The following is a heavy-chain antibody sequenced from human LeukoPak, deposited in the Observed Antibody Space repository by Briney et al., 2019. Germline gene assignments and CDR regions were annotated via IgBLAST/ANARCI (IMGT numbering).Heavy chain of an antibody. CDR2: MNPNSGNR. Sequence: ASVKVSGKASGYTFTSYDINWVRQATGQGLEWMGWMNPNSGNRGYAQKFQGRVTMTRNPSISTAYMELSSLRSEDTAVYYCARLRREGKKPYYYYYDMDVWGKGTTVTVSS. CDR3: ARLRREGKKPYYYYYDMDV. V-gene: IGHV1-8*02. CDR1: GYTFTSYD. J-gene: IGHJ6*03. D-gene: IGHD1-26*01.